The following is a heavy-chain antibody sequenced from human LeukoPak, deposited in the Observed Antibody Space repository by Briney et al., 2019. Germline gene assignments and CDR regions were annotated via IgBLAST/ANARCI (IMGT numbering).Heavy chain of an antibody. CDR2: IIPIFGTA. D-gene: IGHD4-23*01. V-gene: IGHV1-69*13. J-gene: IGHJ3*02. Sequence: SVKVSCKASGGTFSSYAISGVRQAPGQGLEGRGGIIPIFGTANDAQKFQGRVTITAGESTSRAYMELSSRRSEDTAVYYCARATMLRWAFDIWGQGTMVTVSS. CDR3: ARATMLRWAFDI. CDR1: GGTFSSYA.